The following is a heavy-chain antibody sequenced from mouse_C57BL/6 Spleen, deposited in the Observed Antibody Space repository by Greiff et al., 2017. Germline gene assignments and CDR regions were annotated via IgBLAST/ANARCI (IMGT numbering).Heavy chain of an antibody. D-gene: IGHD2-2*01. CDR2: IDPSDSET. CDR3: ARGGSTMVTTGAMDY. CDR1: GYTFTSYW. J-gene: IGHJ4*01. V-gene: IGHV1-52*01. Sequence: VQLQQSGAELVRPGSSVKLSCKASGYTFTSYWMHWVKQRPIQGLEWIGNIDPSDSETHYNQKFKDKATLTVDKSSSTAYMQLSSLTSEDSAVYYCARGGSTMVTTGAMDYWGQGTSVTVSS.